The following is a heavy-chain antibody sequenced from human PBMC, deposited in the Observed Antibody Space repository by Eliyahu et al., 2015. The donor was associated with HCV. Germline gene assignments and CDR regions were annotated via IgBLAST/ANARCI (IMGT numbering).Heavy chain of an antibody. D-gene: IGHD3-3*01. CDR3: AGGYYDFWSGYRFDY. Sequence: EVQXLESGGGLVQPGGSLRLSCXASGFTFSSYAVRWXRXAPGKGLEWVXAISGXGGSTYXADSVKGRFTISRDNSKNTLYLQMNSLRAEDTAVYYCAGGYYDFWSGYRFDYWGQGTLVTVSS. CDR2: ISGXGGST. CDR1: GFTFSSYA. J-gene: IGHJ4*02. V-gene: IGHV3-23*01.